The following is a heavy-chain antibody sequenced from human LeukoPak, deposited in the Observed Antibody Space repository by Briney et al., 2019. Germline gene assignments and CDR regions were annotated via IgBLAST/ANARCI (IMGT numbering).Heavy chain of an antibody. CDR1: GGSIGSSKW. Sequence: PSGTLSLTCAVSGGSIGSSKWWSWVRQPPGKGLEWIGEIYHSGTTNYKPSLKRRVTISVDKSKNQVSLKLSSVTAADTAVYYCARTLYDSGGYYSYGAFDVWGQGTMVTVSS. V-gene: IGHV4-4*02. D-gene: IGHD3-22*01. CDR2: IYHSGTT. CDR3: ARTLYDSGGYYSYGAFDV. J-gene: IGHJ3*01.